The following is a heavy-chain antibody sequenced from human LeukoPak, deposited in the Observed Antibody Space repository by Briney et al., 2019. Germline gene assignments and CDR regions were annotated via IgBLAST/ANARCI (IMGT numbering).Heavy chain of an antibody. J-gene: IGHJ4*02. V-gene: IGHV4-34*01. D-gene: IGHD2-2*02. CDR1: GGSFSGYY. CDR2: INHSGST. Sequence: SETLSLTCAVYGGSFSGYYWSWIRQPPGKGLEWIGEINHSGSTNYNPSLKSRVTISVDTSKNQFSLKLSSVTAADTAVYYCARVGYIVVVPAAIVRGSYFDYWGQGTLVTVSS. CDR3: ARVGYIVVVPAAIVRGSYFDY.